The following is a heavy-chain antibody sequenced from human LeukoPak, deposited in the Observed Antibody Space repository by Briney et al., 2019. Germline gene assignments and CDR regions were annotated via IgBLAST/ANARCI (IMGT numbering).Heavy chain of an antibody. J-gene: IGHJ6*03. V-gene: IGHV3-33*06. CDR1: GFTFSSYG. Sequence: PGGSLRLSCAASGFTFSSYGMHWVRQAPGKGLEWVAVIWYDGSNKYYADSVKGRFTIPRDNSKNTLYLQMNSLRAEDTAVYYCAKVGVRTMVRGVILGYMDVWGKGTTVTVSS. D-gene: IGHD3-10*01. CDR3: AKVGVRTMVRGVILGYMDV. CDR2: IWYDGSNK.